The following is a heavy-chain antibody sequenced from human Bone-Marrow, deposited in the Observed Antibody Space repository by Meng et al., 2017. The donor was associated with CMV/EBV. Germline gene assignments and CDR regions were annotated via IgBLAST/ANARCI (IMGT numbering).Heavy chain of an antibody. J-gene: IGHJ6*02. D-gene: IGHD3-22*01. CDR3: AKDLGDYDISGCYRDYCGMDV. CDR1: GFTFSSYA. Sequence: GESLKISCAASGFTFSSYAMNWVRQAPGKGLEWVATISGSGGTIYYAGPVKGRFTISRDNSKNTVYLQMSSLTAEDTAVYYCAKDLGDYDISGCYRDYCGMDVWGQGTTVTVSS. CDR2: ISGSGGTI. V-gene: IGHV3-23*01.